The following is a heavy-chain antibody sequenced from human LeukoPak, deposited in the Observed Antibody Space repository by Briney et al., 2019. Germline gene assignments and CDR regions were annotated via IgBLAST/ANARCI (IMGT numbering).Heavy chain of an antibody. CDR3: ARRAHSGYYWIFDY. Sequence: TSETLSLTCTVSGGSISSYDWSWIRQPPGKGLEWIGYIYYSGSTNYNPSLKSRVTISVDTSKNQFSLKLSSVTAADTAVYYCARRAHSGYYWIFDYWGQGTLVTVSS. CDR1: GGSISSYD. J-gene: IGHJ4*02. V-gene: IGHV4-59*01. CDR2: IYYSGST. D-gene: IGHD3-22*01.